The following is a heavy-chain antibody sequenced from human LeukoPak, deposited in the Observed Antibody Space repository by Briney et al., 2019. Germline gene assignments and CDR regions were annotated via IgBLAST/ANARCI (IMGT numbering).Heavy chain of an antibody. Sequence: GGSLRLSCAASGFTFSSYGMHWVRQAPGKGLEWVAFIRYDVSNKYYADSVKGRFTISRDNSKKMLYLQMNSLRAEDTAVYYCARGQPGVAAAGNLDYWGQGTLVTVSS. CDR2: IRYDVSNK. V-gene: IGHV3-30*02. CDR3: ARGQPGVAAAGNLDY. CDR1: GFTFSSYG. J-gene: IGHJ4*02. D-gene: IGHD6-13*01.